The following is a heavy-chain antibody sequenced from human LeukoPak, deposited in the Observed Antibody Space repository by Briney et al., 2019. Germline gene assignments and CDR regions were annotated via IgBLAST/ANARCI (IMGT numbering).Heavy chain of an antibody. V-gene: IGHV4-39*01. Sequence: PSETLSLTCTVSGGSISSSSYYWGWIRQPPGKGLEWIGSIYYSGSTYYNPSLKSRVTISVDTSKNQFSLKLSSVTAADTAVYYCARLGTMVRGVRHFDYWGQGTLVTASS. J-gene: IGHJ4*02. CDR1: GGSISSSSYY. D-gene: IGHD3-10*01. CDR3: ARLGTMVRGVRHFDY. CDR2: IYYSGST.